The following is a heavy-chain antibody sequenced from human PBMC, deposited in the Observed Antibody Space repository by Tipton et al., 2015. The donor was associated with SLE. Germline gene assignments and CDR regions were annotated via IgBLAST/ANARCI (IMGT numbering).Heavy chain of an antibody. CDR2: VFYDGST. J-gene: IGHJ6*02. D-gene: IGHD1-1*01. V-gene: IGHV4-39*01. Sequence: TLSLTCAVSGGSISSTSYYWGWIRQPPGKGLEWIGTVFYDGSTYNNPSLQSRVTISVDTSKNQFSLKLRSVTAADTAVYYCAKHLSWYYYYAMDVWGQGSTVTVSS. CDR1: GGSISSTSYY. CDR3: AKHLSWYYYYAMDV.